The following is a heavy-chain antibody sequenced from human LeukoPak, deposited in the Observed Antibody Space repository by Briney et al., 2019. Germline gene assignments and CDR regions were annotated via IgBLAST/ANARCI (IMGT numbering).Heavy chain of an antibody. V-gene: IGHV3-21*01. CDR1: GFTFSSYS. CDR2: ISSSSSYI. J-gene: IGHJ4*02. Sequence: GGSLRLSCAASGFTFSSYSMNWVRQAPGKGLEWVSSISSSSSYIYYADSVKGRFTISRDNAKNSLYLQMNSLRAEDTAVYYCARGGRIAAADYYFDYWGQGTLVTVSS. CDR3: ARGGRIAAADYYFDY. D-gene: IGHD6-13*01.